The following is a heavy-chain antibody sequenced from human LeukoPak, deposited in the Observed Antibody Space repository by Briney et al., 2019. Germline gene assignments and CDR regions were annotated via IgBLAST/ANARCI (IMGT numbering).Heavy chain of an antibody. CDR2: KYYSGST. CDR1: EVSINTCCYY. CDR3: ARGRSYGFDFDA. J-gene: IGHJ4*02. Sequence: SETLSLTCDVSEVSINTCCYYWTWIRQPPGKGLEWIGYKYYSGSTWYNSSLRSRLTISLDTSKIQFSLRLTSVTAADTAVYYCARGRSYGFDFDAWGPGTLVIVSS. D-gene: IGHD5-18*01. V-gene: IGHV4-61*01.